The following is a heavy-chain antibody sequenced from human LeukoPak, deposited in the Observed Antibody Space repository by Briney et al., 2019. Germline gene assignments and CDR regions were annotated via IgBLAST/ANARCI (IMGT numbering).Heavy chain of an antibody. Sequence: ASVMVSCKASGYTFTSYDINWVRQATGQGLEWMGWMNPNSGNTGYAQKFQGRVTMTRNTSISTAYMELSSLRSEDTAVYYCARGVDSSGYYYVVWFDPWGQGTLVTVSS. V-gene: IGHV1-8*01. D-gene: IGHD3-22*01. CDR1: GYTFTSYD. CDR3: ARGVDSSGYYYVVWFDP. CDR2: MNPNSGNT. J-gene: IGHJ5*02.